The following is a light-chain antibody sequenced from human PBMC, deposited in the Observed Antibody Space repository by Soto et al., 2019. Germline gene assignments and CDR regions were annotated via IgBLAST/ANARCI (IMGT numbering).Light chain of an antibody. Sequence: DIQMTQSPSSLSASVGDRVTITCQASQDISNYLNWYQQKPGKAPKLLIYDASNLQTGVPSRFSASGSGTDFTSTISSRQPEDIATYYWQQYDNLPFTFGGGTKVEIK. CDR2: DAS. V-gene: IGKV1-33*01. CDR3: QQYDNLPFT. J-gene: IGKJ4*01. CDR1: QDISNY.